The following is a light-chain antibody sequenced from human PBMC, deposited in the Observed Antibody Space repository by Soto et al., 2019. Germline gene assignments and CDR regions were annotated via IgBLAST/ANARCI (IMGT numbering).Light chain of an antibody. V-gene: IGKV1-5*03. CDR2: QAS. CDR3: QHYNTYSWFT. CDR1: QSISNW. J-gene: IGKJ3*01. Sequence: DIQMTQSPSTLSASVGDRVTITCRVSQSISNWLAWYQQKPGKAPKLLIYQASSLESGVPSRFSGSGSGTEFTLTISSVQPDDFATYYCQHYNTYSWFTFGPGTKVDIK.